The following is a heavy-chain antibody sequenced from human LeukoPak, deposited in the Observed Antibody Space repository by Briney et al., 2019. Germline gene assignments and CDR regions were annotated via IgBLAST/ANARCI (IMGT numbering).Heavy chain of an antibody. J-gene: IGHJ4*02. D-gene: IGHD3-10*01. V-gene: IGHV4-30-4*08. Sequence: PSETLSLTCTVSGGSISSGDYYWSWIRQPPGKGLEWTGYTYYSGSTYYNPSLKSRVTISVDTSKNQFSLKLSSVTAADTAVYYCARESLWFGELLRGGFDYWGQGTLVTVSS. CDR3: ARESLWFGELLRGGFDY. CDR1: GGSISSGDYY. CDR2: TYYSGST.